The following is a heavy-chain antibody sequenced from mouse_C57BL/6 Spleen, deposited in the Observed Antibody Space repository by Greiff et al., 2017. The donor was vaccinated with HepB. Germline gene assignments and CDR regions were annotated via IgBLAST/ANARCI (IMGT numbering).Heavy chain of an antibody. CDR1: GYTFTSYW. J-gene: IGHJ4*01. D-gene: IGHD2-3*01. V-gene: IGHV1-55*01. CDR3: ARGDYDGYYPYYAMDY. Sequence: VQLQQPGAELVKPGASVKMSCKASGYTFTSYWITWVKQRPGQGLEWIGDIYPGSGSTNYNEKFKSKATLTVDTSSSTAYMQLSSLTSEDSAVYYCARGDYDGYYPYYAMDYWGQGTSVTVSS. CDR2: IYPGSGST.